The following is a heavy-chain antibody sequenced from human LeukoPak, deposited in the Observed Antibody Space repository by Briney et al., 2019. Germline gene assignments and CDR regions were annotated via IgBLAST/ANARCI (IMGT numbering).Heavy chain of an antibody. CDR1: GFTFGDYA. CDR3: ARSLALRELRLFDY. D-gene: IGHD1-26*01. V-gene: IGHV3-48*03. Sequence: QPGRSLRLSCTASGFTFGDYAMSWFRQAPGKGLEWVSYISSSGSTIYYADSVKGRFTISRDNAKNSLYLQMNSLRAEDTAVYYCARSLALRELRLFDYWGQGTLVTVSS. J-gene: IGHJ4*02. CDR2: ISSSGSTI.